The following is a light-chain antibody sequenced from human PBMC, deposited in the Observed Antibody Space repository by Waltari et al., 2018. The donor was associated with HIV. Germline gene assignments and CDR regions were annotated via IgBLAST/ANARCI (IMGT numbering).Light chain of an antibody. V-gene: IGLV3-1*01. Sequence: SYELTQPPSVSVSPGQTTSLPCSGHKSGDHYACWYQQKPGQSPVLVIYQDSKRPSGIPERFSGSNSGNTATLTISGTQAMDEADYYCQAWDSSTVVFGGGTKLTVL. CDR2: QDS. CDR1: KSGDHY. J-gene: IGLJ2*01. CDR3: QAWDSSTVV.